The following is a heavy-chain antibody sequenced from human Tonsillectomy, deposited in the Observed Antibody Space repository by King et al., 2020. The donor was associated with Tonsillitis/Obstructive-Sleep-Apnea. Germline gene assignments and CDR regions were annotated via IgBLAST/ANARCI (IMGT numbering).Heavy chain of an antibody. CDR1: GGSISSSGYY. D-gene: IGHD4-17*01. CDR3: AGEVTTGAFDY. V-gene: IGHV4-31*03. CDR2: IYDSGST. Sequence: VQLQESGPGLVKPSQTLSLTCTVSGGSISSSGYYWSWIRQHPGKGLEWIGYIYDSGSTYYNPSLKSRVIISVDTSKNQLSLKLSSLTAAATAVYYCAGEVTTGAFDYWGQGTLVTVSS. J-gene: IGHJ4*02.